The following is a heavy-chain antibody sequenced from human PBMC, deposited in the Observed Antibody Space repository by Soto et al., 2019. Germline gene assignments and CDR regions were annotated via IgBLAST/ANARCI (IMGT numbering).Heavy chain of an antibody. Sequence: QVQLQESGPGLVKPSDTLSLTCTVSGGSISGYYWSWIRQSPGKGLEYIGYIYYRGSTNYNPSLKSRVTMSVDTSMNQFSLKVNSVTAADTAVYYCARQQLLPFYYALDVWGQGTTVTVSS. J-gene: IGHJ6*02. CDR3: ARQQLLPFYYALDV. D-gene: IGHD6-13*01. CDR1: GGSISGYY. V-gene: IGHV4-59*07. CDR2: IYYRGST.